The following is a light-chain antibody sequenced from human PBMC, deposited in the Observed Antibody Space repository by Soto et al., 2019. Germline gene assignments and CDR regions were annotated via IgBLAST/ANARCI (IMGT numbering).Light chain of an antibody. V-gene: IGKV1-5*01. J-gene: IGKJ1*01. CDR1: QSVTTW. CDR3: QQYNDYPLT. Sequence: DIQMTQSPSTLSASVGDRVTITCRASQSVTTWLAWYQQKPGKAPNLLIYGASTLESGVPSRFSGSGSGTEFTLTISSLQSDDLATYYCQQYNDYPLTFGQGTRVDVK. CDR2: GAS.